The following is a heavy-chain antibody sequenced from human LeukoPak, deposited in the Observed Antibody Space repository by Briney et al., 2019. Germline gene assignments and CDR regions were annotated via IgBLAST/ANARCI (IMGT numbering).Heavy chain of an antibody. CDR1: GGSISSYY. D-gene: IGHD6-13*01. V-gene: IGHV4-59*08. CDR2: IYNSGST. J-gene: IGHJ5*02. CDR3: ARHGSSSWFWFDP. Sequence: SETLSLTCTVSGGSISSYYWSWIRQPPGKGLEWIGYIYNSGSTNYNPSLKSRVTISVDTSKNQFSLKLSSVTAADTAVYYCARHGSSSWFWFDPWGQGTLVTVSS.